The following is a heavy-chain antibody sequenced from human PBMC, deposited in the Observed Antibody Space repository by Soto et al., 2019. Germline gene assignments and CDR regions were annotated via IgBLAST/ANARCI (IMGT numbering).Heavy chain of an antibody. CDR3: SRLPGPFVAVLYICPLDGREAMSDVDV. CDR1: GFTFNYYP. D-gene: IGHD6-19*01. V-gene: IGHV3-30-3*01. Sequence: QMQLVESGGGVVQPGGSLRLSCAASGFTFNYYPMHWVRQAPGKGLECVAVVSFYGSNKYYADSVKGRFTISKDNSKNTLYLEMNRLRREDTALYYCSRLPGPFVAVLYICPLDGREAMSDVDVWGHGTTVTVAS. CDR2: VSFYGSNK. J-gene: IGHJ6*02.